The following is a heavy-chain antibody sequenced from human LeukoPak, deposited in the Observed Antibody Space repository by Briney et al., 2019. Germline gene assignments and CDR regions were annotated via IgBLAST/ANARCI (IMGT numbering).Heavy chain of an antibody. CDR2: IFASGSTT. Sequence: GGSLRLSCAASGFTFSGYAMNWVRQAPGKGLEWVSLIFASGSTTKYADSVKGRFTISRDNSKNTLYLQMNSLRAEDTAVYYCARGGTQSPIDWGPGTLVTVSS. CDR1: GFTFSGYA. J-gene: IGHJ4*02. V-gene: IGHV3-23*05. CDR3: ARGGTQSPID. D-gene: IGHD2/OR15-2a*01.